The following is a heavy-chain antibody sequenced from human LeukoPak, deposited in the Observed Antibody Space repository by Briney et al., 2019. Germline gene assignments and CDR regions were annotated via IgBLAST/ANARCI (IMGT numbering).Heavy chain of an antibody. CDR1: GGSISSGGYS. V-gene: IGHV4-30-4*07. D-gene: IGHD1-14*01. J-gene: IGHJ4*02. CDR3: ARDAEAGYFDY. CDR2: IYYSGST. Sequence: SETLSLTCAVSGGSISSGGYSWSWIRQPPGKGLEWIGYIYYSGSTYYNPSLKSRVTISVDTSKNQFSLKLSSVTAADTAVYYCARDAEAGYFDYWGQGTLVTVSS.